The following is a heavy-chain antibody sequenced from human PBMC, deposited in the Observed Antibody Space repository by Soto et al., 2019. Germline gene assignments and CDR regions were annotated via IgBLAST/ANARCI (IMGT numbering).Heavy chain of an antibody. J-gene: IGHJ6*03. V-gene: IGHV4-59*08. CDR1: GSSISSYY. CDR3: EGPDGYYPYMDV. CDR2: IYYSGST. D-gene: IGHD3-22*01. Sequence: SETLSLTCTVSGSSISSYYWPWIRQPPGKELEWIGYIYYSGSTDYNPSLKSRVTISVATSKTQFSLKLRSVTAADTPVSYCEGPDGYYPYMDVCGKGTRVT.